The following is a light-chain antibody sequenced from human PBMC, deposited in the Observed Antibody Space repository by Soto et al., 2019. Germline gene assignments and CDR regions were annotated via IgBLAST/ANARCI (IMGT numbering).Light chain of an antibody. CDR1: QSLSSRY. CDR2: GAS. J-gene: IGKJ4*01. Sequence: EIVLTQSPGTLSLSPGDRATLSCRASQSLSSRYLAWYRQKPGQVPRLLIYGASNRATGIPDRFSGSGSGTDFTLTISRLEPDDFAVYYCQQYSSSPPTFGGGTKVEIK. V-gene: IGKV3-20*01. CDR3: QQYSSSPPT.